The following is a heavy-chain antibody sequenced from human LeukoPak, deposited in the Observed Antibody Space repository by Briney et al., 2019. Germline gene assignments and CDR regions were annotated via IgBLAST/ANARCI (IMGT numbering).Heavy chain of an antibody. CDR2: ISPGDSET. CDR3: ARRSGNYYGVDY. Sequence: GESLKISCKGSGYSFTSCCIGWVRQMPGKGLEWMAIISPGDSETRYSPSFQGQVTISADKSISTAYLQWSSLKASDTAMYYCARRSGNYYGVDYWGQGTLVTVSS. D-gene: IGHD1-26*01. J-gene: IGHJ4*02. V-gene: IGHV5-51*01. CDR1: GYSFTSCC.